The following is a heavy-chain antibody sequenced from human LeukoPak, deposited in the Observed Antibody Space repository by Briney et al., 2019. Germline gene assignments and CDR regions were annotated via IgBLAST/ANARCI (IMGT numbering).Heavy chain of an antibody. D-gene: IGHD3-22*01. CDR3: ATYYYDSSGYYYFDY. Sequence: SETLSLTCTVSGGPISSYYWSWIRKPPGKGLEWIGYIYYSGSTNYNPSLKSRVTISVDTSKNQFSLKLSSVTAADTAVYYCATYYYDSSGYYYFDYWGQGTLVTVSS. J-gene: IGHJ4*02. V-gene: IGHV4-59*01. CDR2: IYYSGST. CDR1: GGPISSYY.